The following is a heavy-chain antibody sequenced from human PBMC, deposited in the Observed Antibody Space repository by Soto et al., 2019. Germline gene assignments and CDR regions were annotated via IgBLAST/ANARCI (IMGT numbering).Heavy chain of an antibody. CDR3: ARDPSTTGYYGLDV. Sequence: GGSLRLSCAASGFTFSNFWMHWVRQAPGKGLVWVSRIYSDGSGPMYADSVKGRFTISRDNAKSTLYLQMNSLRAEDTAVYYCARDPSTTGYYGLDVWGQGTTVTVSS. CDR2: IYSDGSGP. CDR1: GFTFSNFW. V-gene: IGHV3-74*03. J-gene: IGHJ6*02.